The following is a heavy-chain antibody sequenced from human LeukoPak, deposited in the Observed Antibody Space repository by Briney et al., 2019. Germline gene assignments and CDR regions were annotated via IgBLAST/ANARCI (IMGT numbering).Heavy chain of an antibody. D-gene: IGHD1-7*01. Sequence: EASVKVSCKASGYTFITFGVTWVRQAPGQGLEWMGWINTYNGNANYAQKLQDRVTMTADTSTSTAYMELRSLRSDDTAVYYCARTSNLAVPGTHWGQGTLVTVSS. J-gene: IGHJ4*02. CDR1: GYTFITFG. V-gene: IGHV1-18*01. CDR2: INTYNGNA. CDR3: ARTSNLAVPGTH.